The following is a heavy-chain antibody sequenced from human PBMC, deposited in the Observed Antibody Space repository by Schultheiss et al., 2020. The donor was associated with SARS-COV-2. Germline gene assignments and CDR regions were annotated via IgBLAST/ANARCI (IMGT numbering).Heavy chain of an antibody. D-gene: IGHD3-16*01. CDR1: GYSFSRKW. J-gene: IGHJ4*02. Sequence: ESLKISCQGSGYSFSRKWIGWVRQMPGKGLEWMGIIFPYDSDTRYSPSFQGQVTISADMSTSTAYIQWSSLKASDTALYYCARSKVAMGEDQFDYWGQGTQVTVSS. CDR2: IFPYDSDT. CDR3: ARSKVAMGEDQFDY. V-gene: IGHV5-51*01.